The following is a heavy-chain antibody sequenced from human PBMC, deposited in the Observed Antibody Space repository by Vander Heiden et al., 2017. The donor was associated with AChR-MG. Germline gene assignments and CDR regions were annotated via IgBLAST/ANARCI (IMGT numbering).Heavy chain of an antibody. CDR1: GFTFSSNW. CDR2: IRPDGSDK. Sequence: EVQLVESGGGLVQPGESLRLSCTASGFTFSSNWMHWVRQAPGKGLEWVAGIRPDGSDKYYVDSVKGRFTISRDNANNSLSLQMNSLRAEDTALYYCARRGYFDWWGQGALVTVSS. CDR3: ARRGYFDW. D-gene: IGHD2-15*01. V-gene: IGHV3-7*01. J-gene: IGHJ4*02.